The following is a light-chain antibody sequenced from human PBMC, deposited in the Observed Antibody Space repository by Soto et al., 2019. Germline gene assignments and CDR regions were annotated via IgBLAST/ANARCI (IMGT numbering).Light chain of an antibody. CDR2: LGS. V-gene: IGKV2-28*01. CDR1: QSLLQSNGYNY. J-gene: IGKJ1*01. Sequence: DIVMTQSPLSLPVTPGEPASISCRSSQSLLQSNGYNYLDWYLQKPGQSPQLLIYLGSNRASGVPDRVSGSESGTDFTLKISRVEAEDVGVYYCRQALHTPTFGQGTKVDIK. CDR3: RQALHTPT.